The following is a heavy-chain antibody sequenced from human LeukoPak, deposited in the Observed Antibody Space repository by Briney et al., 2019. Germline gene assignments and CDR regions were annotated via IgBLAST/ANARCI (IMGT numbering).Heavy chain of an antibody. V-gene: IGHV3-33*06. CDR3: AKHSSGHPTYYFDY. CDR1: GFTFSSYG. D-gene: IGHD3-22*01. Sequence: PGRSLRLSCAASGFTFSSYGMHWVHQAPGKGLEWVAVIWYDGSNKYYADSVKGRFTISRDNSKNTLYLQMNSLRAEDTAVYYCAKHSSGHPTYYFDYWGQGTLVTVSS. CDR2: IWYDGSNK. J-gene: IGHJ4*02.